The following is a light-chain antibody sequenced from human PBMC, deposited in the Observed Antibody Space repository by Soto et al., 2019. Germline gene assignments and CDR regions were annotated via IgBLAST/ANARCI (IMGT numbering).Light chain of an antibody. CDR2: AAS. V-gene: IGKV1-5*01. J-gene: IGKJ1*01. CDR1: QTISSW. CDR3: QTYNIAPSWT. Sequence: DIQMTQSPSTLSGSVGDRVTVTCRASQTISSWLAWYQQKPGKAPKFLIFAASNLQSGVPSRFSGSGSGTDFTLTISSLQPEDVATYYCQTYNIAPSWTFGQGTKVDIK.